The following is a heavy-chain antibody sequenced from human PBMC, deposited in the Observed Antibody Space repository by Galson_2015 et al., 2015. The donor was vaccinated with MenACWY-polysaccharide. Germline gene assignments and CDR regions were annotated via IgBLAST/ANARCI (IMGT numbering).Heavy chain of an antibody. CDR1: GLTFSSYA. CDR2: LNSGATNT. D-gene: IGHD3-10*01. CDR3: AKGAAHYGSGNYYDY. V-gene: IGHV3-23*01. J-gene: IGHJ4*02. Sequence: SLRLSCAASGLTFSSYAMGWVRQAPGKGPEWVSGLNSGATNTYYADSVRGRFTISRDNSKNTLYLQMNSLRAEDTALYYCAKGAAHYGSGNYYDYWGQGALVIVSS.